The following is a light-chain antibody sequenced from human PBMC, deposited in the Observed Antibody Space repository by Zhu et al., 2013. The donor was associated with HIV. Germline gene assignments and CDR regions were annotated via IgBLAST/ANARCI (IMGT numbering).Light chain of an antibody. CDR2: KAS. CDR1: QDIRNH. J-gene: IGKJ1*01. CDR3: QQSYGTPLA. V-gene: IGKV1-17*01. Sequence: DIQMTQSPSSLSASVGDRVTITCRASQDIRNHLGWYQQKPGKAPKLLIYKASNLENGVPSRFNGSGSGTEFTLTISSLQPDDFATYYCQQSYGTPLAFGQGQGGNQT.